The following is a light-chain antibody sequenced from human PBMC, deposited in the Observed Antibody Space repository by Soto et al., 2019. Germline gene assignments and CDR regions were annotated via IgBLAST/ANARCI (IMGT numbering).Light chain of an antibody. CDR1: QSVSSY. J-gene: IGKJ4*01. Sequence: EIVLTQAPATLSLSPGERATLSCRASQSVSSYLAGYQQKPGQAPRLLIYDASNRATGIPARFSGSGSGTDFTLTISSLEPKDFAVYYCQQRSNWPLTFGGGTKVDIK. CDR2: DAS. CDR3: QQRSNWPLT. V-gene: IGKV3-11*01.